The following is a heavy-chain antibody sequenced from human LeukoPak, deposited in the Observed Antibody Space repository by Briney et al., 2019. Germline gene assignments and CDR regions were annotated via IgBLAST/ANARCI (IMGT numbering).Heavy chain of an antibody. CDR1: GFTFSSYT. D-gene: IGHD2-15*01. CDR2: ISSSSSYI. J-gene: IGHJ6*02. CDR3: ARDPTPRYCSGGSCYTHYGMDV. Sequence: GGSLRLSCAASGFTFSSYTMNWVRQAPGKGLERVSSISSSSSYIYYADSVKGRLTISRDNAKNSLYLQMNSLRAEDTAVYYCARDPTPRYCSGGSCYTHYGMDVWGQGTTLTVSS. V-gene: IGHV3-21*01.